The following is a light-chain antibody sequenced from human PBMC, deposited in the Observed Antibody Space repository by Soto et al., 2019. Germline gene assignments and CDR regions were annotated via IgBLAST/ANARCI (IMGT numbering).Light chain of an antibody. Sequence: DIQMTQSPSSLSASVGDRVTITCRASQTVSTYVNWYHQKPGKAPELLIYESSSLQSGVPSKFSGSGSGTDFTLTISSLLPEDSGTYYCQQSFTARWTFGQGTKVEIK. CDR1: QTVSTY. V-gene: IGKV1-39*01. J-gene: IGKJ1*01. CDR2: ESS. CDR3: QQSFTARWT.